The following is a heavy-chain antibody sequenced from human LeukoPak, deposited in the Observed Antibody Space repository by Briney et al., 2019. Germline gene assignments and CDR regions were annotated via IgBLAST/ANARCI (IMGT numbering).Heavy chain of an antibody. CDR2: ISSSCSTI. CDR1: GFTCSDYY. Sequence: GGPLRLSCAASGFTCSDYYMSCIRQAPGKGLEGVLYISSSCSTIYYVDSVKGRFHISRHNAKNSLYLQMNSLRAEDKAVYYCARVGWYVDYWGQGTLVSVSS. D-gene: IGHD6-19*01. J-gene: IGHJ4*02. CDR3: ARVGWYVDY. V-gene: IGHV3-11*01.